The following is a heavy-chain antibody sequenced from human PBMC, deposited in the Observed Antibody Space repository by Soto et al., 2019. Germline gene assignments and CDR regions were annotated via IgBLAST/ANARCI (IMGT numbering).Heavy chain of an antibody. J-gene: IGHJ4*02. CDR1: GFSLNTGGVA. V-gene: IGHV2-5*02. CDR2: IYWDDDK. D-gene: IGHD4-17*01. Sequence: QITLKESGPPLVKPTQTLTLTCTFSGFSLNTGGVAVGWIRQPPGKALEWLALIYWDDDKRYSSSLKSRLTITKDTSKNQVVLTMTNMDPVDTATYCCAHSTVTTRPFDYWGQGTLVTVSS. CDR3: AHSTVTTRPFDY.